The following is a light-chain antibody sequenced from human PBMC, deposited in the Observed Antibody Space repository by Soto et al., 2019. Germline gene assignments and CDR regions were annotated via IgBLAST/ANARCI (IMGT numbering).Light chain of an antibody. J-gene: IGKJ1*01. CDR3: QQYGGSPRT. Sequence: EIVLTQSPGTLSLSPGEGATLSCRASQSINSFLAWYQQRRGQAPRLLIHGASNRATGIPDRFSGSGSGPDVTLTISRLEPEDFAVYYCQQYGGSPRTFGQGTKVEVK. CDR2: GAS. CDR1: QSINSF. V-gene: IGKV3-20*01.